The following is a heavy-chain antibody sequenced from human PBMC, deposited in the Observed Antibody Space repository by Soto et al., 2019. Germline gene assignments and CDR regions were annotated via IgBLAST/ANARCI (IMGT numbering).Heavy chain of an antibody. CDR2: ISYDGSNK. CDR3: AKEPGLYDFWSGYFDP. J-gene: IGHJ5*02. Sequence: GGSLRISCAASGFTFSSYGMHWVRQAPGKGLEWVAVISYDGSNKYYADSVKGRFTISRDNSKNTLYLQMNSLRAEDTAVYYCAKEPGLYDFWSGYFDPWGQGT. V-gene: IGHV3-30*18. D-gene: IGHD3-3*01. CDR1: GFTFSSYG.